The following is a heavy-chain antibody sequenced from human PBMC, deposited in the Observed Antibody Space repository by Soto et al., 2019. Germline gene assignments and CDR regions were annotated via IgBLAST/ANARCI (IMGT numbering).Heavy chain of an antibody. CDR1: GYSFTSYW. CDR2: IYPGDSDT. CDR3: ARSHIVLSRVGNTNDAFDI. D-gene: IGHD2-8*01. J-gene: IGHJ3*02. Sequence: PGESLKISCKGSGYSFTSYWIGWVRQMPGKGLEWMGIIYPGDSDTRYSPSFQGQVTISADKSISTAYLQWSSLKASDTAMYYCARSHIVLSRVGNTNDAFDIWGQGTMVTVSS. V-gene: IGHV5-51*01.